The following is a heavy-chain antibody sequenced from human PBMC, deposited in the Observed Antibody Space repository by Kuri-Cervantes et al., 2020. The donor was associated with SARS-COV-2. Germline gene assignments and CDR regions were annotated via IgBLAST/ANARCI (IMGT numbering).Heavy chain of an antibody. CDR3: ARDVRFGALWFGELSPLYYYGMDV. V-gene: IGHV1-46*01. Sequence: ASVKVSCKASGYTFTSYYMHWVRQAPGQGLEWMGIINPSGGSTSYAQKFQGRVTMTRDTSTSTVYMELRSLRSDDTAVYYCARDVRFGALWFGELSPLYYYGMDVWGQGTTVTVSS. CDR1: GYTFTSYY. CDR2: INPSGGST. J-gene: IGHJ6*02. D-gene: IGHD3-10*01.